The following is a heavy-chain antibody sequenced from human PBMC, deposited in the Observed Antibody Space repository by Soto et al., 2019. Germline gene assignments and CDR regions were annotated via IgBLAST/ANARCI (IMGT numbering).Heavy chain of an antibody. V-gene: IGHV1-69*05. CDR2: INPIFGTA. J-gene: IGHJ4*02. Sequence: QVQLVQSGAEVKKPGSSVKVSCKASGGTFSSYAISWVRQAPGQGLEWMGGINPIFGTANYAQKFQGRVTITTDAXTSTAYMELSSLRSEDTAVYYCARTIVGAITTSDYWGQGTLVTVSS. CDR3: ARTIVGAITTSDY. CDR1: GGTFSSYA. D-gene: IGHD1-26*01.